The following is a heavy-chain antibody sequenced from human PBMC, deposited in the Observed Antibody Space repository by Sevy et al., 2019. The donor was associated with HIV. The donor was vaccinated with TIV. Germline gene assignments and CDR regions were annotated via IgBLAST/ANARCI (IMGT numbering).Heavy chain of an antibody. CDR3: AGDAGSSWLY. CDR2: ISSSSSYI. D-gene: IGHD6-13*01. J-gene: IGHJ4*02. Sequence: GGSLRLSCAASGFTFSSYGMHWVRQAPGKGLEWVSSISSSSSYINYADSVKGRFTISRDNAKNSLYLQMNSLRAEDTAVYSCAGDAGSSWLYWGQGTLVTVSS. V-gene: IGHV3-21*01. CDR1: GFTFSSYG.